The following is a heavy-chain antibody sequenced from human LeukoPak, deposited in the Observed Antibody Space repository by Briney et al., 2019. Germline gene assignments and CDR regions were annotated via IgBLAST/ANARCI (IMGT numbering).Heavy chain of an antibody. D-gene: IGHD2-2*01. J-gene: IGHJ3*02. CDR1: GGTFISYA. V-gene: IGHV1-69*06. CDR3: ATALILGYCSSTSCKEVADAFDI. Sequence: SVTVSCKASGGTFISYAISWVRQAPGQGLEWMGGIIPIFGTANYAQKFQGRVTITADKYTSTAYMELSSLRSEDTAVYYCATALILGYCSSTSCKEVADAFDIWGQGTMVTVSS. CDR2: IIPIFGTA.